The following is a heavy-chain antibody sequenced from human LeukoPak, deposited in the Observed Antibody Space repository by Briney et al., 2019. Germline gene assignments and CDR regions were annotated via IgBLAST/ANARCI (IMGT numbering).Heavy chain of an antibody. CDR3: ARGGVWWGSDFGY. V-gene: IGHV4-34*01. J-gene: IGHJ4*02. CDR2: INHSGST. CDR1: GGSFSGYY. D-gene: IGHD3-10*01. Sequence: PSETLSLTCAVSGGSFSGYYWSWIGQPPGKGLEWIGEINHSGSTNYNPSLKSRVTISVDTSKNQFSLKLSSVTAADTAVYYCARGGVWWGSDFGYWGQGTLVTVSS.